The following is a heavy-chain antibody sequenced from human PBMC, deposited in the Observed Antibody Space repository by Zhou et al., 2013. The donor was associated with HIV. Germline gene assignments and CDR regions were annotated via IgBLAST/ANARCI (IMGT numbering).Heavy chain of an antibody. CDR1: GYTFTGYY. Sequence: QVQLVQSGAEVKKPGASVKVSCKASGYTFTGYYMHWVRQAPGQGLEWMGWINPNSGGTNYAQKFQGRVTMTRDTSISTAYMELSRLRSDDTAVYYCASGIGYCSSTSCREWFDPWGQGTLVTVSS. D-gene: IGHD2-2*01. CDR3: ASGIGYCSSTSCREWFDP. J-gene: IGHJ5*02. CDR2: INPNSGGT. V-gene: IGHV1-2*02.